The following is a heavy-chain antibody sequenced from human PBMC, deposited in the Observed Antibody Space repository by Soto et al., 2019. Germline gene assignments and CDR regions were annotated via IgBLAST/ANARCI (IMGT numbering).Heavy chain of an antibody. CDR2: IIPSFGSA. CDR1: GGTFSSYG. V-gene: IGHV1-69*12. Sequence: QVQLVQSGAEVKKPGSSVTVSCMASGGTFSSYGISWVRQAPGQGLEWMGGIIPSFGSANYAQRFQGRVTITADESTSIAYMELSRLRSEDTAVYYCAGHYYDSSGGPDWVDPWGQGTLVTVSS. CDR3: AGHYYDSSGGPDWVDP. D-gene: IGHD3-22*01. J-gene: IGHJ5*02.